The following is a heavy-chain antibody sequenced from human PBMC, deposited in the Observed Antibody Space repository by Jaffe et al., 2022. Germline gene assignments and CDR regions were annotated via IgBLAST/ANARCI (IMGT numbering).Heavy chain of an antibody. D-gene: IGHD6-6*01. CDR1: GYSFTNYW. Sequence: EVQLVQSGAEVKKPGESLKISCKGFGYSFTNYWIGWVRQMPGKGLEWMGIIYPGDSDTRYSPSFQGQVTISADKSSNTAYLQWSSLKASDIAMYYCARGGTAARGGWYFDLWGRGTLVTVSS. CDR3: ARGGTAARGGWYFDL. V-gene: IGHV5-51*03. J-gene: IGHJ2*01. CDR2: IYPGDSDT.